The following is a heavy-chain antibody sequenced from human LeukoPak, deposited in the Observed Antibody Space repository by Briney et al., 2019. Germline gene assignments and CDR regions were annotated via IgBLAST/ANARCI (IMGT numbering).Heavy chain of an antibody. J-gene: IGHJ5*02. D-gene: IGHD6-13*01. CDR2: INHSGST. CDR1: GGSLSGYY. Sequence: SETLSLTCAVYGGSLSGYYWNWIRQPPGKGLEWIGEINHSGSTNYNPSLKSRVTISIDTSKNQFSLKLSSVTAADTAVYYCAREANIAAAIVWFDPWGQGTLVTVSS. V-gene: IGHV4-34*01. CDR3: AREANIAAAIVWFDP.